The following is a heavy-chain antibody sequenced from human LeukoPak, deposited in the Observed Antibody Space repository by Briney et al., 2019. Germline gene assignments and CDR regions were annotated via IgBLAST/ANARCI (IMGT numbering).Heavy chain of an antibody. J-gene: IGHJ6*03. CDR1: GYTFTSYG. Sequence: ASGKLCCTASGYTFTSYGISWVSQAPGQGLEWMGWISAYNGNTNYAQKLQGRVTMTTDTSTSTAYMELRSLRSDDTAVYYCARGITIFGVVIPNYYYYYMDVWGKGTTVTVSS. D-gene: IGHD3-3*01. V-gene: IGHV1-18*01. CDR2: ISAYNGNT. CDR3: ARGITIFGVVIPNYYYYYMDV.